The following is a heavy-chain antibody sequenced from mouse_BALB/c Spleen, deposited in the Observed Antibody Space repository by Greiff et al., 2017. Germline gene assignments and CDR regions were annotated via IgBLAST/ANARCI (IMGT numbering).Heavy chain of an antibody. Sequence: VHLVESGPGLVAPSQSLSITCTVSGFSLTSYGVHWVRQPPGKGLEWLGVIWAGGSTNYNSALMSRLSISKDNSKSQVFLKMNSLQTDDTAMYYCASYGSSYYYAMDYWGQGTSVTVSS. V-gene: IGHV2-9*02. J-gene: IGHJ4*01. CDR3: ASYGSSYYYAMDY. CDR1: GFSLTSYG. CDR2: IWAGGST. D-gene: IGHD1-1*01.